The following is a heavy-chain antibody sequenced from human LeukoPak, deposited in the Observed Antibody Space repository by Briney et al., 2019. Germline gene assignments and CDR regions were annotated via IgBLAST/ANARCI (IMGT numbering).Heavy chain of an antibody. V-gene: IGHV4-4*02. CDR1: GGSISNSNW. D-gene: IGHD6-19*01. CDR3: ARSPGWYSLDY. Sequence: SGTLSLTCAVSGGSISNSNWWNWVRQPPGKGLEWIGEIYHSGSTNYNPSLRSRVTISVDRSKNQFALKLTSVTAADTAVYYCARSPGWYSLDYWGQGTLVTVSS. J-gene: IGHJ4*02. CDR2: IYHSGST.